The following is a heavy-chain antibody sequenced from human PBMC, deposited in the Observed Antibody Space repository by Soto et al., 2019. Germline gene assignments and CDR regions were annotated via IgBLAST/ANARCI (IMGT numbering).Heavy chain of an antibody. Sequence: SVKVSCKASGGTFSSYAVSWVRQAPGQGLEWMGGIIPIFGTANYAQKFQGRVTITADESTSTAYMELSSLRSEDTAVYYCARLDIVLVPAAITYYYYGMDVWGQGTTVTVSS. CDR2: IIPIFGTA. D-gene: IGHD2-2*02. J-gene: IGHJ6*02. V-gene: IGHV1-69*13. CDR1: GGTFSSYA. CDR3: ARLDIVLVPAAITYYYYGMDV.